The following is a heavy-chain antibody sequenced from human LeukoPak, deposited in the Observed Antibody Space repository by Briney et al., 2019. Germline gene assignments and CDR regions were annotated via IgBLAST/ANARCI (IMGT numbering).Heavy chain of an antibody. CDR3: ARDRAEMATTDY. Sequence: ASVKVSCKASGGTFSSYAISWVRQAPGQGLEWMGGISAYNGNTNYAQKLQGRVTMTTDTSTSTAYMELRSLRSDDTAVYYCARDRAEMATTDYWGQGTLVTVSS. D-gene: IGHD5-24*01. CDR1: GGTFSSYA. J-gene: IGHJ4*02. V-gene: IGHV1-18*01. CDR2: ISAYNGNT.